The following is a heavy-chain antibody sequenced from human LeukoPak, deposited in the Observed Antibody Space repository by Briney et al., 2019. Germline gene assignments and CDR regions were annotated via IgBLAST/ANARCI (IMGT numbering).Heavy chain of an antibody. CDR2: ISGSGGST. CDR3: AKGGVGARNWFDP. J-gene: IGHJ5*02. V-gene: IGHV3-23*01. D-gene: IGHD1-26*01. CDR1: GFTFSSYA. Sequence: SGGSLRLSCAASGFTFSSYAMSWVRQAPGKGLEWVSAISGSGGSTYYADSVKGRFTTSRDNSKNTLYLQMNSLRAEDTAVYYCAKGGVGARNWFDPWGQGTLVTVSS.